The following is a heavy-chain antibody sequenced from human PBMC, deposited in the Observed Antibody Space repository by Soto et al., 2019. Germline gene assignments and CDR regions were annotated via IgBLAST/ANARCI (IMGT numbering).Heavy chain of an antibody. D-gene: IGHD3-10*01. Sequence: QVQLVQSGAEVKKPGASVKFSCKASGYTFTSYGISWVRQAPGQGLEWMGWISAYNGNTNYAEKLQGRVTMTTDTSTSTAYMELRSLRSDDTAVYYCARYKSLSYYYGSGSEPRATGMDVWGQGTTVTVSS. V-gene: IGHV1-18*01. CDR2: ISAYNGNT. CDR1: GYTFTSYG. J-gene: IGHJ6*02. CDR3: ARYKSLSYYYGSGSEPRATGMDV.